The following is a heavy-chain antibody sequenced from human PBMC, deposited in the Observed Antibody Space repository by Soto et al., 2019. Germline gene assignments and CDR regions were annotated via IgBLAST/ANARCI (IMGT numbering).Heavy chain of an antibody. CDR2: ISYDGSNK. V-gene: IGHV3-30-3*01. D-gene: IGHD3-22*01. J-gene: IGHJ4*02. CDR3: ARDRVMIVVVPGPGYFDY. Sequence: QVQLVESGGGVVQPGRSLRLSCAASGFTFSSYAMHWVRQAPGKGLEWVAVISYDGSNKYYADSVKGRFTISRDNSKNTLYLQMNRLRAEDTAVYYCARDRVMIVVVPGPGYFDYWGQGTLVTVSS. CDR1: GFTFSSYA.